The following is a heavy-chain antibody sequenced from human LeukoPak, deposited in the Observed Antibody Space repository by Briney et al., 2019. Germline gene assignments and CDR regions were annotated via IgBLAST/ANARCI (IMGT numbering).Heavy chain of an antibody. Sequence: SQTLSLTCTVSGGSISSGDYYWSWIRQPPGKGLEWIGYIYYSGSTYYNPSLKSRVTISVDTSKNQFSLKLSSVTAADTAVYYCAREKRSGYGPRFDPWGQGTLVTVSS. D-gene: IGHD3-3*01. CDR1: GGSISSGDYY. V-gene: IGHV4-30-4*01. CDR3: AREKRSGYGPRFDP. J-gene: IGHJ5*02. CDR2: IYYSGST.